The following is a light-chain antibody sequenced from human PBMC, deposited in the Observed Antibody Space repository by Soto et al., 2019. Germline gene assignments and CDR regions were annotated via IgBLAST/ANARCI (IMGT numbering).Light chain of an antibody. CDR1: ISNIGAGFD. CDR3: QSYDSSLTGSKV. Sequence: QCVLTQPASLSGAPGQRVTISCTGSISNIGAGFDVHWYQQLPRTAPKLLIYGNSNRPSGVPDRFSGSRSGTSASLAITGLQAEDEADYYCQSYDSSLTGSKVFGSGTKVNVL. CDR2: GNS. V-gene: IGLV1-40*01. J-gene: IGLJ1*01.